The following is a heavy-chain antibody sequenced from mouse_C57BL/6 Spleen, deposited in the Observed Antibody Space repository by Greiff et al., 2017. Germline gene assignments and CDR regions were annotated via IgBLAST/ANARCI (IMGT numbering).Heavy chain of an antibody. D-gene: IGHD3-2*02. CDR2: ISSGSSTI. CDR1: GFTFSDYG. J-gene: IGHJ4*01. Sequence: EVNVVESGGGLVKPGGSLKLSCAASGFTFSDYGMHWVRQAPEKGLEWVAYISSGSSTIYYADTVKGRFTISRDNAKNTLFLQMTSLRSEDTAMYYCARLSSAYAMDYWGQGTSVTVSS. CDR3: ARLSSAYAMDY. V-gene: IGHV5-17*01.